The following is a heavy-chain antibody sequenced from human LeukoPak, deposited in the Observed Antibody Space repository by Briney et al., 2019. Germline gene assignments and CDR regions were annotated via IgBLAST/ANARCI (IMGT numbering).Heavy chain of an antibody. CDR1: GFTFSTYS. CDR2: ISSSSSTI. D-gene: IGHD6-6*01. J-gene: IGHJ4*02. V-gene: IGHV3-48*01. Sequence: GGSLRLSCAASGFTFSTYSLNWVRQAPGKGLEWVSYISSSSSTIYYADSVKGRFTISRDNAKNSLYLQMNSLRAEDTAVYYCAREYSSSTGKASDYWGQGTLVTVSS. CDR3: AREYSSSTGKASDY.